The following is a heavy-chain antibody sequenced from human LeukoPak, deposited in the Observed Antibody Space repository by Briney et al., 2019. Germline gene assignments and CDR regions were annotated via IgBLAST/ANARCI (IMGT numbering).Heavy chain of an antibody. V-gene: IGHV3-23*01. Sequence: PGGSLRLSCVASGFTFSTYAMSWVRQAPGKGLEWVSAISGGGGSTYYADSVKGRFTISRDNSESTLYLQMNSLRAEDTAVYYCAKLTTWNPHYPIDYWGQGTLVTVSS. CDR1: GFTFSTYA. J-gene: IGHJ4*02. CDR3: AKLTTWNPHYPIDY. D-gene: IGHD4-17*01. CDR2: ISGGGGST.